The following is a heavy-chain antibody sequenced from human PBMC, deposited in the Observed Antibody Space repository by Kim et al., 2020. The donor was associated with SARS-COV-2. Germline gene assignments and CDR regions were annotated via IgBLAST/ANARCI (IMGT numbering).Heavy chain of an antibody. V-gene: IGHV4-30-2*01. J-gene: IGHJ4*02. CDR3: ARGPSLRLGELSLFDY. CDR2: IDYSGST. Sequence: SETLSLTCAVSGGSISRGGYSWSWIRQPPGKGLEWIGYIDYSGSTYSNPSLKSRVTISVDRSKNQFSLKLSYVTAADTAVYYWARGPSLRLGELSLFDYWGQGTLVTVSS. D-gene: IGHD3-16*02. CDR1: GGSISRGGYS.